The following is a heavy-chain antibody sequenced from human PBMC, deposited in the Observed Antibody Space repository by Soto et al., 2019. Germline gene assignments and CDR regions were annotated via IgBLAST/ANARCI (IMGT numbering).Heavy chain of an antibody. D-gene: IGHD2-8*01. CDR2: IKPDGSAT. V-gene: IGHV3-7*05. CDR1: GFTFNTYW. J-gene: IGHJ4*01. Sequence: EVQLVESGGGLVQPGGSLRRSCAASGFTFNTYWMSWVRQAPGKGLEWVANIKPDGSATDYVDSVKGRFTISRDNANNSLFLQINSLRAEDTAVYYCARNGRWGHGTFVTVSS. CDR3: ARNGR.